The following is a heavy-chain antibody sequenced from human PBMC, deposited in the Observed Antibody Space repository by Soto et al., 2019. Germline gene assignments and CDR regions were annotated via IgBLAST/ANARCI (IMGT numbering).Heavy chain of an antibody. CDR1: GYSFTSYG. CDR3: ARARGSYAFDY. CDR2: ISANNGNT. D-gene: IGHD1-26*01. V-gene: IGHV1-18*01. Sequence: QVQLVQSGAEVKKPGASVKVSCKASGYSFTSYGISWVRQAPGQGLEWMGWISANNGNTTYAQGRVTMTTAPATSTAYMELRSLRSDDTAVYYCARARGSYAFDYWGPGTLVTVSS. J-gene: IGHJ4*02.